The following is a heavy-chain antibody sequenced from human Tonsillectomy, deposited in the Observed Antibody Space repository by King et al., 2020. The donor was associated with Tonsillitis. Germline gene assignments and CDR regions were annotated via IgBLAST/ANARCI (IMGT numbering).Heavy chain of an antibody. CDR3: ARDGGYYGSGTYQYY. CDR1: GGSFSGYY. D-gene: IGHD3-10*01. V-gene: IGHV4-34*01. J-gene: IGHJ4*02. CDR2: ISHSGST. Sequence: VQLQQWGAGLLKSSETLSVTCAVYGGSFSGYYCTWIRQPPGKGLEWIGEISHSGSTNYNPSLKSRVTISVDTSKNRFSLKLSSVTAADTAVYYCARDGGYYGSGTYQYYWGQGTLVTVSS.